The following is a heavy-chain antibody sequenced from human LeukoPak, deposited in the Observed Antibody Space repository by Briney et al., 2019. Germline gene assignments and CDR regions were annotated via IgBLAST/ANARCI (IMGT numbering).Heavy chain of an antibody. Sequence: ASVKVSCKASGGTLNTYAINWVRQAPGQGLEWMGWINPNSGGTNYAQKFQGRVTMTRDTSISTAYMELSRLRSDDTAVYYCARDPYSSSWYPDAFDIWGQGTMVTVSS. CDR3: ARDPYSSSWYPDAFDI. CDR2: INPNSGGT. V-gene: IGHV1-2*02. D-gene: IGHD6-13*01. CDR1: GGTLNTYA. J-gene: IGHJ3*02.